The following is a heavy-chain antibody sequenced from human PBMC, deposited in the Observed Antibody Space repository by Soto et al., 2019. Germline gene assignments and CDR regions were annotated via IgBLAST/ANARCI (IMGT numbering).Heavy chain of an antibody. D-gene: IGHD3-9*01. V-gene: IGHV1-69*06. J-gene: IGHJ4*02. CDR2: IVPIFGTS. CDR3: AITSTSRPVNFDY. CDR1: GGTFNTYA. Sequence: SVKVSCKASGGTFNTYAITWVRQAPGQGLEWMGGIVPIFGTSNYGQKFQGRVSITADKPTSTAYMELNSLRSDDTAVYYCAITSTSRPVNFDYWGQGTLVTVSS.